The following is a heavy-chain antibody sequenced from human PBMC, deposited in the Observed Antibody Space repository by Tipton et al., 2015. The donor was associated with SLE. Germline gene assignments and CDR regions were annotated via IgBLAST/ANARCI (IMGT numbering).Heavy chain of an antibody. Sequence: TLSLTCTVSGASITTYYWSWIRQPPGKGLEWIGSHYYGGSTNYNPSLKSRVTISVDTSKNQFSLKLSSVTAADTAVYYCARNGRITIFGVVTHDAFDIWGQGTMVTVSS. CDR2: HYYGGST. CDR3: ARNGRITIFGVVTHDAFDI. V-gene: IGHV4-59*01. J-gene: IGHJ3*02. CDR1: GASITTYY. D-gene: IGHD3-3*01.